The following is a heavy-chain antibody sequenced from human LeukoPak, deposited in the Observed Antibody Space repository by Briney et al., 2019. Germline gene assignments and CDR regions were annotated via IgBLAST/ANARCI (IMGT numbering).Heavy chain of an antibody. CDR3: ARGVLPAY. J-gene: IGHJ4*02. CDR2: ISAYNGNT. Sequence: ASVKVSCKASGYTFTSYGISWVRQAPGQGLEWMGWISAYNGNTNYAQKFQGRVTMTRNTSISTAYMELSSLRSEDTAVYYCARGVLPAYWGQGTLVTVSS. CDR1: GYTFTSYG. V-gene: IGHV1-18*01. D-gene: IGHD2-15*01.